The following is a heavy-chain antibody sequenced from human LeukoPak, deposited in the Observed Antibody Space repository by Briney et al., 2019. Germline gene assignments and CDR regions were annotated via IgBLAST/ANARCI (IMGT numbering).Heavy chain of an antibody. V-gene: IGHV4-59*08. Sequence: SETLCLTCTASGVSLSSYYWSWIRQPPGKGLEWIAYIYYSGSTNYNPSLKSRVTMSVDTSKNQFSLKLSSVTAADTAVYHCARQGSDCSGGSCYYYYFDYWGQGTLVTVSS. CDR3: ARQGSDCSGGSCYYYYFDY. CDR2: IYYSGST. D-gene: IGHD2-15*01. CDR1: GVSLSSYY. J-gene: IGHJ4*02.